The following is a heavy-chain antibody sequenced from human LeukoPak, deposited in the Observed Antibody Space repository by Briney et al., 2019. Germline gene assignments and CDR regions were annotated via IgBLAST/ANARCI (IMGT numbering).Heavy chain of an antibody. J-gene: IGHJ4*02. Sequence: GGSLRLSCAASGFTFSSYAMSWARQAPGKGLEWVSAISGSGGSTYYADSVKGRFTISRDNSKNTLYLQMNSLRAEDTAVYYCVKGSADVRPYYFDYWGQGTLVTVSS. V-gene: IGHV3-23*01. D-gene: IGHD2-21*01. CDR3: VKGSADVRPYYFDY. CDR2: ISGSGGST. CDR1: GFTFSSYA.